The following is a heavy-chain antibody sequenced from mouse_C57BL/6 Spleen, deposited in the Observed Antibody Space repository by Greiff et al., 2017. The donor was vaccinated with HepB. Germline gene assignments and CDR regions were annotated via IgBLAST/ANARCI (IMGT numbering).Heavy chain of an antibody. CDR3: ASLLRRRWYFDV. J-gene: IGHJ1*03. CDR1: GYTFTDYY. D-gene: IGHD2-12*01. V-gene: IGHV1-26*01. Sequence: VQLQQSGPELVKPGASVKISCKASGYTFTDYYMNWVKQSHGKSLEWIGDINPNNGGTSYNQKFKGKATLTVDKSSSTAYMELRSLTSEDSAVYYCASLLRRRWYFDVWGTGTTVTVSS. CDR2: INPNNGGT.